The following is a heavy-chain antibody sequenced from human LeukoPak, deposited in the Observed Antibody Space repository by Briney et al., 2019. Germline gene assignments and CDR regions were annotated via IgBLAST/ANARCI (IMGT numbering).Heavy chain of an antibody. CDR2: IYYSGST. CDR1: GGSISSSSYY. Sequence: SETLSLTCTVSGGSISSSSYYWGWLRQPPGTGLEWLGSIYYSGSTYYNPSLKSRVTISVDTSKNQFSLKLSSVTAADTAVYYCASGPQLQKYSSGTNWFDPWGQGTLVTVSS. J-gene: IGHJ5*02. D-gene: IGHD6-19*01. V-gene: IGHV4-39*01. CDR3: ASGPQLQKYSSGTNWFDP.